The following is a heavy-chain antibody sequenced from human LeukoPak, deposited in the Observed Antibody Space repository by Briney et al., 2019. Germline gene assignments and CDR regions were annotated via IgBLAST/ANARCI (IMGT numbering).Heavy chain of an antibody. Sequence: GGSLRLSCAASGFSLSNYAMSWVRQAPGKGLEWVSGISDSGGTTYYADSVKGRFTISRDNSKNTLYLQMNSLTAEDAAVYYCAKDRRRFWSGYLDYWGQGALVTVSS. D-gene: IGHD3-3*01. V-gene: IGHV3-23*01. CDR1: GFSLSNYA. CDR3: AKDRRRFWSGYLDY. CDR2: ISDSGGTT. J-gene: IGHJ4*02.